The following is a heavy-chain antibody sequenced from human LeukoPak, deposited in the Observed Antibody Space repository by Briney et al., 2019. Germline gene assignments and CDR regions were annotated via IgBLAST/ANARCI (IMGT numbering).Heavy chain of an antibody. D-gene: IGHD6-19*01. Sequence: SETLSLTCTVCGGSISGYYWSWIRPPPGKGLEWIGSIYHSGSTYYNPSLKSRVTISVDTSKNQFSLKLSSVTAADTAVDYCARAVDSGWTDYWGQGTLVTVSS. CDR2: IYHSGST. CDR1: GGSISGYY. V-gene: IGHV4-38-2*02. CDR3: ARAVDSGWTDY. J-gene: IGHJ4*02.